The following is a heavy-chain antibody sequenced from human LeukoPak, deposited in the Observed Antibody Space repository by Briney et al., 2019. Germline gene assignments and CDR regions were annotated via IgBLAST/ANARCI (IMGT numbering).Heavy chain of an antibody. CDR3: AKDVPHVRWLVLGDNWFDP. CDR2: ISGSAFGT. D-gene: IGHD6-19*01. V-gene: IGHV3-23*01. Sequence: PGGSLRLSCAASGFTFSTYGMSWVRQAPGKGLEWVSAISGSAFGTYYADSVKGRFTISRDNSKNTLYLQMNSLRAEDTAVYYCAKDVPHVRWLVLGDNWFDPWGQGTLVTVSS. CDR1: GFTFSTYG. J-gene: IGHJ5*02.